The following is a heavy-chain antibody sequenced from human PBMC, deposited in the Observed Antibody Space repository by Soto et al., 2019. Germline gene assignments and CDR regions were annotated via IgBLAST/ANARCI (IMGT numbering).Heavy chain of an antibody. Sequence: SETLSLTCAVYGGSFSGYYWSWIRQPPGKGLEWIGEINHSGSTNYNPSLKSRVTISVDTSKNQFSLKLSSVTAADTAVYYCARPQSQYSRRPVDYWGQGTLVTVSS. CDR1: GGSFSGYY. J-gene: IGHJ4*02. CDR3: ARPQSQYSRRPVDY. D-gene: IGHD6-6*01. V-gene: IGHV4-34*01. CDR2: INHSGST.